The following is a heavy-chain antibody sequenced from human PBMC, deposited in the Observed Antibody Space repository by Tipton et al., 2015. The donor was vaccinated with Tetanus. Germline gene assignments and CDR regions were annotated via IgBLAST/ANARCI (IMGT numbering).Heavy chain of an antibody. CDR1: GGSVSSGSHY. CDR3: AREGKYSTLDY. V-gene: IGHV4-61*01. Sequence: LRLSCTVSGGSVSSGSHYWTWIRQPPGKELEWIGYIYLTRTTDHNPSLKSRVSMSVDTSKNQFSLRLRSVTAADTAVYYCAREGKYSTLDYWGQGTLVTVSS. J-gene: IGHJ4*02. D-gene: IGHD2-21*01. CDR2: IYLTRTT.